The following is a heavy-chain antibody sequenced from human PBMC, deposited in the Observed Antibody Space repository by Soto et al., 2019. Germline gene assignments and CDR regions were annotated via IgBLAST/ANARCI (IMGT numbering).Heavy chain of an antibody. V-gene: IGHV4-39*01. J-gene: IGHJ4*02. CDR2: IYYSGST. CDR3: ARHADLYYFDY. CDR1: GGSISSSSYY. Sequence: SETLSLTCTVSGGSISSSSYYWGWIRQPPGKGLQWVGSIYYSGSTYHNPSLKSRVTISVDTSKNQFSLKLSSVTAADTAVYYCARHADLYYFDYWGQGTLVTVSS.